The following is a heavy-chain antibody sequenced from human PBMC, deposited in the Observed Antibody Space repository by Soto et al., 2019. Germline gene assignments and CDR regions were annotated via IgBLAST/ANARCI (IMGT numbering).Heavy chain of an antibody. CDR2: ISGSGATT. CDR1: GFTFSSNA. D-gene: IGHD3-3*01. V-gene: IGHV3-23*01. J-gene: IGHJ4*02. Sequence: PGGSLRLSCAASGFTFSSNAMSWVRQAPGKGLEWVSGISGSGATTYYADSVKGRFTIYRDNSKNTLYLLMNSLTADDTAVYYCARDWRDFVYWGQGTLVTVSS. CDR3: ARDWRDFVY.